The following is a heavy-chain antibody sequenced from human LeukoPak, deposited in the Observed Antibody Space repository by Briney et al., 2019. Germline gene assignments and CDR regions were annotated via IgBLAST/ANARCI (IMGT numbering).Heavy chain of an antibody. J-gene: IGHJ4*02. CDR3: AKDRATQYSLDY. V-gene: IGHV3-30*18. CDR2: ISYDGVVK. D-gene: IGHD2/OR15-2a*01. CDR1: GFTFSSNA. Sequence: PGRSLRLSCAASGFTFSSNAMHWVRQAPGKGLEWVAFISYDGVVKYYADSVKGRFAISRDNSKNTLSLQMNSLRAEDTAVYYCAKDRATQYSLDYWGQGTLVTVSS.